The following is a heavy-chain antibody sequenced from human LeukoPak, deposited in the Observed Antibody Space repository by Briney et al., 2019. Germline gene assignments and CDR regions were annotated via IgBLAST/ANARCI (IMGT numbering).Heavy chain of an antibody. V-gene: IGHV4-34*01. Sequence: SETLSLTCAVYGGSFSGYYWSWIRQPPGKGLEWIGEINHSGSTNYNPSLKSRVTISVDTSKNQFSLKLSSVTAADTAVYYCARGGLPTVTKGRYYYYMDVWGKGTTVTVSS. J-gene: IGHJ6*03. CDR2: INHSGST. D-gene: IGHD4-17*01. CDR3: ARGGLPTVTKGRYYYYMDV. CDR1: GGSFSGYY.